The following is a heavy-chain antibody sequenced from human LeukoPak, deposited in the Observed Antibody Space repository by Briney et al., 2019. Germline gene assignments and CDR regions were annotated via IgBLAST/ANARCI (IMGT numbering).Heavy chain of an antibody. CDR1: GGSISSYY. J-gene: IGHJ4*02. V-gene: IGHV4-59*01. CDR3: ARGVYIAAAQYGY. D-gene: IGHD6-13*01. CDR2: IYSSGTT. Sequence: SETLSLTCTVSGGSISSYYWSWIRQPPGKGLEWIGYIYSSGTTNYNPSLKSRVTISVDTSKSQFSLKLSSVTAAATAVYYCARGVYIAAAQYGYWGQGTLVTVSS.